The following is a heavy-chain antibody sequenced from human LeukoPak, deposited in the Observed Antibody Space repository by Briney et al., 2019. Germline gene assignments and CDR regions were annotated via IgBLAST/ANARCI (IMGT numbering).Heavy chain of an antibody. D-gene: IGHD3-10*01. CDR2: ISSNGGST. Sequence: QPGGSLRLSCSASGFTFSSYAMHWVRQAPGKGLEYVSSISSNGGSTYYADSVKGRFTICRDNTKNTLYLQMSSLRAEDTAVYYCVKGQVRGKAIGYWGQGTLVTVSS. V-gene: IGHV3-64D*06. CDR3: VKGQVRGKAIGY. J-gene: IGHJ4*02. CDR1: GFTFSSYA.